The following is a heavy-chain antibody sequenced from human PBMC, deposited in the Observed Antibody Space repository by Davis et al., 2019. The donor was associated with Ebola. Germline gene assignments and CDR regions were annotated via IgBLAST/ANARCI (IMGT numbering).Heavy chain of an antibody. Sequence: PSETLSLTCTVSGGSVSSGSYYWSWIRQPPGKGLEWIGYIYYSGSTYYNPSLKSRVTISVDTSKNQFSLKLSSVTAADTAVYYCARERSYYDSSGYPDAFDIWGQGTMVTVSS. CDR3: ARERSYYDSSGYPDAFDI. D-gene: IGHD3-22*01. V-gene: IGHV4-61*01. CDR1: GGSVSSGSYY. CDR2: IYYSGST. J-gene: IGHJ3*02.